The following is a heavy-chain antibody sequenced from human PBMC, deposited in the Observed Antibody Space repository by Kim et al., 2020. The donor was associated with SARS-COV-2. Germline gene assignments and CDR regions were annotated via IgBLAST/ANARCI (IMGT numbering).Heavy chain of an antibody. CDR3: ARDRMGDYSKLGNWFDP. CDR2: ISSSSSTI. D-gene: IGHD4-4*01. V-gene: IGHV3-48*02. Sequence: GGSLRLSCAASGFTFSSYSMNWVRQAPGKGLEWVSYISSSSSTIYYADSVKGRFTISRDNAKNSLYLQMNSLRDEDTAVYYCARDRMGDYSKLGNWFDPWGQGTLVTVSS. J-gene: IGHJ5*02. CDR1: GFTFSSYS.